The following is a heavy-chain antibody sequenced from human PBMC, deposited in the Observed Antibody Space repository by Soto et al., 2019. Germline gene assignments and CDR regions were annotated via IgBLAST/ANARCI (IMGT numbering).Heavy chain of an antibody. V-gene: IGHV3-33*01. CDR2: IWYDGSNK. CDR1: GFTFSSYG. D-gene: IGHD1-26*01. Sequence: PGGSLRLSCAASGFTFSSYGMHWVRQAPGKGLEWVAVIWYDGSNKYYADSVKGRFTISRDNSKNTLYLQMNSLRAEDTAVYYCAREIGLGNYFDYWGQGTLVTVSS. CDR3: AREIGLGNYFDY. J-gene: IGHJ4*02.